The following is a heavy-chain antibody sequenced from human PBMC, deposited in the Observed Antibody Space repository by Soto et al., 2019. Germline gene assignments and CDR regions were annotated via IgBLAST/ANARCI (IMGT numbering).Heavy chain of an antibody. D-gene: IGHD2-2*01. CDR3: AREDSIVIPAVSDF. J-gene: IGHJ4*02. Sequence: PGGSLRLSCTVSGFAFSNYGINWVRQAPGKGLEWVSSISKSDYTYYPDSVKGRFTISRDNAKNSVSLQMNTLRVEDTAVYYCAREDSIVIPAVSDFWGQGTLVTVSS. CDR2: ISKSDYT. V-gene: IGHV3-21*01. CDR1: GFAFSNYG.